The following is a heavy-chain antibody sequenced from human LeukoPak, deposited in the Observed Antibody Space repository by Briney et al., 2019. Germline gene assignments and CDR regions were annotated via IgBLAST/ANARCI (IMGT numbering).Heavy chain of an antibody. V-gene: IGHV3-7*01. CDR1: GFTSSSYW. D-gene: IGHD6-19*01. Sequence: SGGSLRLSCAAPGFTSSSYWMSWVRQAPGKGLEWVANIKQDGSEKYYVDSVKGRFTISRDNAKNSLYLQMNSLRAEDTAVYYCARDRGSSGWYEFDSWGQGTLVTVSS. J-gene: IGHJ4*02. CDR3: ARDRGSSGWYEFDS. CDR2: IKQDGSEK.